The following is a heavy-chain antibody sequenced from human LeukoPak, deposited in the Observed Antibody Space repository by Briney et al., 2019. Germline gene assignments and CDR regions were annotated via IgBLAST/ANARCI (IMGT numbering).Heavy chain of an antibody. CDR3: AHTITSPGDLFDAFRV. Sequence: SGPTQVKPTQTLTLTCSFSGFSLRTSGVGVGWIRQPPGKALDWLAVIYWNDDKRYSPSLRSRLTITKDTSKSQVVLTMTNMDPVDTATYYCAHTITSPGDLFDAFRVWGQGTVVTVSS. J-gene: IGHJ3*01. D-gene: IGHD3-10*01. V-gene: IGHV2-5*01. CDR2: IYWNDDK. CDR1: GFSLRTSGVG.